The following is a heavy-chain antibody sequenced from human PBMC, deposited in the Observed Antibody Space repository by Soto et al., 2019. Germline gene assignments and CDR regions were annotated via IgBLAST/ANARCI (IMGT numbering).Heavy chain of an antibody. Sequence: SETLSLTCTVSGGSISDSSHYWAWIRQPPGKGLEWIGYISNIGFTRYNPSLKSRVSISVDTSKNQFSLKLTSVTAADTAVYYCTTQGFGGLHGLVDVWGQGTTVTVSS. CDR3: TTQGFGGLHGLVDV. J-gene: IGHJ6*02. D-gene: IGHD3-10*01. CDR1: GGSISDSSHY. CDR2: ISNIGFT. V-gene: IGHV4-61*05.